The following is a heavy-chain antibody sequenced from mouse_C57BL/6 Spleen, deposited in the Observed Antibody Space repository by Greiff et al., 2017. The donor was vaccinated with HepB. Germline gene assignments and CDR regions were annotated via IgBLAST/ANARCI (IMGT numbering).Heavy chain of an antibody. D-gene: IGHD2-4*01. Sequence: EVQLQQSGPELVKPGASVKISCKASGYTFTDYYMNWVKQSHGKSLEWIGDINPNNGGTSYNQKFKGKATLTVDKSSSTAYMELRSLTSEDSAVYYCARGRLRGHYFDYWGQGTTLTVSS. J-gene: IGHJ2*01. CDR1: GYTFTDYY. CDR3: ARGRLRGHYFDY. V-gene: IGHV1-26*01. CDR2: INPNNGGT.